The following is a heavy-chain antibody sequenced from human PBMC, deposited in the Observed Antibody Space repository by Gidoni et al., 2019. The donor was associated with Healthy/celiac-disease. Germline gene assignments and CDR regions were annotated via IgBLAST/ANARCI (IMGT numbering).Heavy chain of an antibody. CDR1: GFSLSTSGVG. Sequence: QITLKESGPTLVKPTQTLTLTCTLSGFSLSTSGVGVGWIRQPPGTALEWRALIYWDDDKRYSPSLKCRLTITQDTSKNQVVLTMTNMDPVDTATYYCAHRSSSHAFDIWGQGTMVTVSS. J-gene: IGHJ3*02. CDR3: AHRSSSHAFDI. V-gene: IGHV2-5*02. CDR2: IYWDDDK. D-gene: IGHD6-19*01.